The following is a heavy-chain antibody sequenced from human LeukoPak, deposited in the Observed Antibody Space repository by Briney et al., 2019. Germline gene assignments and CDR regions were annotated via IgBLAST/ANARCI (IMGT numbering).Heavy chain of an antibody. D-gene: IGHD5-12*01. Sequence: PSETLSLTCTVSGGSISSSSYYWGWIRQPPGKGLEWIGNIYYSGSTYYNPSLKSRVTISVDTSMTQFSLRLTSVTAADTAVYYCARIVISSGYNFYSYYMDVWGKGTTVTVSS. V-gene: IGHV4-39*07. CDR1: GGSISSSSYY. J-gene: IGHJ6*03. CDR3: ARIVISSGYNFYSYYMDV. CDR2: IYYSGST.